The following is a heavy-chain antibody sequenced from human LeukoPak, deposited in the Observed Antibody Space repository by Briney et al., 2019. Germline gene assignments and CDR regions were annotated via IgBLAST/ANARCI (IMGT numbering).Heavy chain of an antibody. Sequence: SQTLSLTCTVSAGSISSYYWSWIRQPPGKGLEWIGYIYYSGSTNYNPSLKSRVTISVDTSKNQFSLKLSSVTAADTAVYYCARHSKYYDSSGYYSLDYWGQGTLVTVSS. J-gene: IGHJ4*02. CDR2: IYYSGST. V-gene: IGHV4-59*08. CDR1: AGSISSYY. D-gene: IGHD3-22*01. CDR3: ARHSKYYDSSGYYSLDY.